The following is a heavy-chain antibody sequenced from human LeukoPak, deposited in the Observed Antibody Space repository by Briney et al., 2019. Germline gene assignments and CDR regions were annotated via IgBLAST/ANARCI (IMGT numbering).Heavy chain of an antibody. D-gene: IGHD4-17*01. Sequence: QPGGSLRLSCAASVFSLSNYWMQWVRQAPGKGLVWVSRSNGNGRTTTYADPVKGRFTISRDNAKNTLYLQMNSLRAEDTAVYYCARSGDYGWFDPWGQGTLVTVSS. V-gene: IGHV3-74*01. CDR3: ARSGDYGWFDP. J-gene: IGHJ5*02. CDR1: VFSLSNYW. CDR2: SNGNGRTT.